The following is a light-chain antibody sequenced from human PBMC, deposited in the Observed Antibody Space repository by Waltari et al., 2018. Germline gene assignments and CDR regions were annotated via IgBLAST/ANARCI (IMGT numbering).Light chain of an antibody. CDR3: QQHDKFPLN. J-gene: IGKJ4*01. CDR2: WES. V-gene: IGKV1-33*01. Sequence: IQMTQSPSSLSVSVGDRVTITCRASQGINKWLAWYKQKPGKAPKLLIDWESNLEAGVPSRFSGSGSGADFTLTVNNLQPEDIATYDCQQHDKFPLNFGGGTKVEIK. CDR1: QGINKW.